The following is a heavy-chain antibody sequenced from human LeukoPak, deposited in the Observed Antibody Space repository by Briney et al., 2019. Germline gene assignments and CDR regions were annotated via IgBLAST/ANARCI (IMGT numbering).Heavy chain of an antibody. J-gene: IGHJ6*02. Sequence: ASVKVSCKGSVYTFIRYYMQWVRQAPGQGLECMGWINPNSGDTNYAQKFQDRVTMTRETSISTAYMELSRLRSDDTAVYFCARDHCVSNGWYEDYYYGLDVWGRGTTVTVSS. V-gene: IGHV1-2*02. CDR3: ARDHCVSNGWYEDYYYGLDV. D-gene: IGHD2-2*01. CDR2: INPNSGDT. CDR1: VYTFIRYY.